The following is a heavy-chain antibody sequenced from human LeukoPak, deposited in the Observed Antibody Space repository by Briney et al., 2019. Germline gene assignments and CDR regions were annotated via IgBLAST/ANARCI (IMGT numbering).Heavy chain of an antibody. CDR3: ARDRGGFGDNPFDY. CDR2: IYSGGST. J-gene: IGHJ4*02. Sequence: GGSLRLSCAASGFTVSSNYMSWVRQAPGKGLEWVSVIYSGGSTYYADSVKGRFTISRDNSKNTLYLQMNSLRAEDTAVYYCARDRGGFGDNPFDYWGQGTLVTVSS. CDR1: GFTVSSNY. D-gene: IGHD3-10*01. V-gene: IGHV3-66*01.